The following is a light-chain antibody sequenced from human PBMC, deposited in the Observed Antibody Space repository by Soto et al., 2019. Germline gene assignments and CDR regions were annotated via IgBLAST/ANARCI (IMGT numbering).Light chain of an antibody. J-gene: IGKJ1*01. CDR1: QTISSW. V-gene: IGKV1-5*03. Sequence: DIQMTQSPSTLSGSVGDRVTITCRASQTISSWLAWYQQKPRKAPKLLIYKASTLKSGVPSRVSGSGSGTEFTLTISSLQPDDFATYYCQHYNSYSEAFGQGTKVELK. CDR2: KAS. CDR3: QHYNSYSEA.